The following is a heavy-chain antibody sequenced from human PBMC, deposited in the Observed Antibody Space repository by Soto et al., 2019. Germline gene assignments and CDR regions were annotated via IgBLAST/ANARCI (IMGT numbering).Heavy chain of an antibody. D-gene: IGHD5-12*01. CDR1: GFTFSDYY. J-gene: IGHJ4*02. CDR2: ISSSSSYT. CDR3: AGSDRDGYIPDY. Sequence: QVQLVESGGGLVKPGGSLRLSCAASGFTFSDYYMSWIRQAPGKGLEWVSYISSSSSYTNYADSVKGRFTISRDNAKNSLYLQMNSLRAEDTAVYYCAGSDRDGYIPDYWGQGTLVTVSS. V-gene: IGHV3-11*06.